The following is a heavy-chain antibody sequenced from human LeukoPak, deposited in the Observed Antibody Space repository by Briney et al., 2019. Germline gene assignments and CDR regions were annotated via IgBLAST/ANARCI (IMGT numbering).Heavy chain of an antibody. V-gene: IGHV3-7*01. J-gene: IGHJ3*02. CDR3: AKCRDTSCNDAFDM. D-gene: IGHD2-2*01. Sequence: GGSLRLSCAASGFTFSSYWTSWVRQAPGKGLEWVANIKPDGSDKYYVDSVKGRFTISRDNAKNSLYLQMNSLRDEDTAVYYCAKCRDTSCNDAFDMWGQGTTVIVSS. CDR2: IKPDGSDK. CDR1: GFTFSSYW.